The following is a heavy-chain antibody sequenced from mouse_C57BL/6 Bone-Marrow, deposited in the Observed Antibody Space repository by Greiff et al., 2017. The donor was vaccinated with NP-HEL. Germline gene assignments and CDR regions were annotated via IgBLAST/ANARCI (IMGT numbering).Heavy chain of an antibody. Sequence: VQLQQSGPELVKPGASVKISCKASGYTFTDYYMNWVKQSHGKSLEWIGDINPNNGGTSYNQKFKGKATLTVDKSSSTAYMELRSLTSEDSAVYYCARSGPFYYDYAWYFDVWGTGTTVTVSS. CDR2: INPNNGGT. CDR3: ARSGPFYYDYAWYFDV. CDR1: GYTFTDYY. V-gene: IGHV1-26*01. D-gene: IGHD2-4*01. J-gene: IGHJ1*03.